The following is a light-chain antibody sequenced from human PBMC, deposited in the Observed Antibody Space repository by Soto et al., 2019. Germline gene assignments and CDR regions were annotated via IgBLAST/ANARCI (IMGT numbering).Light chain of an antibody. CDR3: CSYAGSSTFPYV. Sequence: QCALTQPASVSGSPGQSITISCTGTSSDVGSYNLVSWYQQHPGKAPKLMIYEVSKRPSGVSNRFSGSKSGNTASLTISGLQAEDEADYYCCSYAGSSTFPYVLGTGTKLTVL. CDR1: SSDVGSYNL. V-gene: IGLV2-23*02. J-gene: IGLJ1*01. CDR2: EVS.